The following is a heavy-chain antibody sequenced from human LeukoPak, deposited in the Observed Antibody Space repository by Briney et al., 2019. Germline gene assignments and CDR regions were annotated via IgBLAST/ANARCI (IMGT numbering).Heavy chain of an antibody. CDR1: GYTFTNYG. J-gene: IGHJ4*02. V-gene: IGHV1-18*01. Sequence: GASVRVSCKASGYTFTNYGVSWVRQAPGQGLEWMGWIYIYNGNTNYAQKVQGRVTMTTDTSTTTAYMELRNLRSDDTAVYYCARVRDFWSGPDYWGQGTLVTVSS. D-gene: IGHD3-3*01. CDR2: IYIYNGNT. CDR3: ARVRDFWSGPDY.